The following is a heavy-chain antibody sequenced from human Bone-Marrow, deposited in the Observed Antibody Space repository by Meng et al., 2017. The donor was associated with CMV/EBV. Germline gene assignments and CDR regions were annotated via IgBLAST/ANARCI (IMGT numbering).Heavy chain of an antibody. CDR3: ARSGNYGDYFDY. CDR1: GFTFSSYW. D-gene: IGHD4-17*01. Sequence: GESLKISCAASGFTFSSYWMSWVRQAPGKGLEWVANIKQDGSEKYYVDSVKGRFTISRDNAKNSLYLQMNSLRAEDTAVYYCARSGNYGDYFDYWGQGTLVTVSS. V-gene: IGHV3-7*01. CDR2: IKQDGSEK. J-gene: IGHJ4*02.